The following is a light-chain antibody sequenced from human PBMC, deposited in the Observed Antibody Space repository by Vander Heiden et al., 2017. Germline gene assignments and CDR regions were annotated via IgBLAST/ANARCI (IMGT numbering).Light chain of an antibody. CDR2: KAS. CDR3: QQYYSYPRA. Sequence: DIQMTPSPSTLSASVGDRVTITCRASQSISSWLAWYQQKPGKAPKLVIYKASSLESGVPSRFSGSGSGTEFTLTISSLQPDDFATYYCQQYYSYPRAFGQGTKVEIK. J-gene: IGKJ1*01. V-gene: IGKV1-5*03. CDR1: QSISSW.